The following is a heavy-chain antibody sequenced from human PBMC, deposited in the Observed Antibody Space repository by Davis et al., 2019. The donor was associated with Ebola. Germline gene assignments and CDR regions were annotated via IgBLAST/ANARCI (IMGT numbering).Heavy chain of an antibody. Sequence: PSETLSLTCTVSIGSVSSGSYYWNWIRQPPGKGPEWMGFIHYSGSTNYNPSLKSRVTISVDTSKNQFSLKLSSVTAAATAVYYCARVVPAAKTRLKSGDYYYYYYMDVWGKGTTVTVSS. CDR1: IGSVSSGSYY. J-gene: IGHJ6*03. D-gene: IGHD2-2*01. CDR2: IHYSGST. CDR3: ARVVPAAKTRLKSGDYYYYYYMDV. V-gene: IGHV4-61*01.